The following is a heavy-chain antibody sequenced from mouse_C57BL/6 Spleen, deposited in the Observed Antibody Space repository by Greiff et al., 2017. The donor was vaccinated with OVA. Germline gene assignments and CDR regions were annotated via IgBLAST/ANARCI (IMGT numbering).Heavy chain of an antibody. CDR3: ARQLRPHYFDY. V-gene: IGHV1-59*01. CDR1: GYTFTSYW. D-gene: IGHD3-2*02. CDR2: IDPSDSYT. J-gene: IGHJ2*01. Sequence: QVQLQQPGAELVRPGTSVKLSCKASGYTFTSYWMHWVKQRPGQGLEWIGVIDPSDSYTNYNQKFKGKATLTVDTTSSTAYMQLSSLTSEDSAVYYCARQLRPHYFDYWGQGTTLTVSS.